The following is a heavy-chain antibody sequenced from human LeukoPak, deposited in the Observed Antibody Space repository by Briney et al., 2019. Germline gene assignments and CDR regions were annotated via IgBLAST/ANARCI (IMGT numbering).Heavy chain of an antibody. Sequence: ASVNVSCKASGYTFTCYYIHWVRQAPGQGLEWMGWINPNSGGTNYAQKFQGRVTMTRDTSISTAYMELSRLRSDDTAVYYCARDHSSGWYGDYWGQGTLVTVSS. CDR2: INPNSGGT. D-gene: IGHD6-19*01. CDR1: GYTFTCYY. V-gene: IGHV1-2*02. CDR3: ARDHSSGWYGDY. J-gene: IGHJ4*02.